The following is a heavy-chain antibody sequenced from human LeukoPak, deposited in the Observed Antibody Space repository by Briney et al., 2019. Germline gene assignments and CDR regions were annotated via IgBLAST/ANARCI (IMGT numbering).Heavy chain of an antibody. Sequence: GGSVRLSCAASGFTFSSYAMSWVRQTPGRGLEWVSSITATGSTAYYADSVKGRFVISRDNSENTLYLQMNSLRAEDTAVYYCAATYYDFWSGSYNWFDPWGQGTLVTLSS. V-gene: IGHV3-23*01. CDR3: AATYYDFWSGSYNWFDP. J-gene: IGHJ5*02. D-gene: IGHD3-3*01. CDR2: ITATGSTA. CDR1: GFTFSSYA.